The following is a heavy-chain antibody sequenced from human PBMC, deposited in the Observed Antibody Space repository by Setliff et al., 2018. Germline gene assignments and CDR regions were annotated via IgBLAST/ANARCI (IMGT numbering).Heavy chain of an antibody. D-gene: IGHD3-10*01. Sequence: PSETLSLTCTVSGGSISYNYWSWIRQPAGKGLQWIGRINTSGSTKYNPSLKSRVTMSVDTSKTQFSLRLTSVTAADTAVYYCARAPGRNIRGDYWGQGALVTVSS. CDR2: INTSGST. V-gene: IGHV4-4*07. J-gene: IGHJ4*02. CDR3: ARAPGRNIRGDY. CDR1: GGSISYNY.